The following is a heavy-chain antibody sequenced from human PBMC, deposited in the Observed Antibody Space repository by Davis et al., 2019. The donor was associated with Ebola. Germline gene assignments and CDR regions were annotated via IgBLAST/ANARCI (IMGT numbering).Heavy chain of an antibody. V-gene: IGHV1-69*13. J-gene: IGHJ6*02. D-gene: IGHD1-7*01. CDR3: AREGRELRNYYYGMDV. CDR2: IIPIFGTA. CDR1: GGTFSSYA. Sequence: AASVKVSCKASGGTFSSYAISWVRQAPGQGLEWMGGIIPIFGTANYAQKFQGRVTITADESTSTACMELSSLRSEDTAVYYCAREGRELRNYYYGMDVWGQGTTVTVSS.